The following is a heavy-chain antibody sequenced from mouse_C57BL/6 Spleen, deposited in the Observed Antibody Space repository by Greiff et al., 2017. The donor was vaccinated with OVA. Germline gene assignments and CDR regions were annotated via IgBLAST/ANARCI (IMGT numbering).Heavy chain of an antibody. D-gene: IGHD2-5*01. Sequence: VESGGGLVQPGGSLSLSCAASGFTFTDYYMSWIRQPPGKALEWLGFIRNKANGYTTEYSASVKGRFTISRDNSQSILYLQMNALRAEDSATYYCARYNPYSNYFDYWGQGTTLTVSS. J-gene: IGHJ2*01. CDR1: GFTFTDYY. CDR3: ARYNPYSNYFDY. CDR2: IRNKANGYTT. V-gene: IGHV7-3*01.